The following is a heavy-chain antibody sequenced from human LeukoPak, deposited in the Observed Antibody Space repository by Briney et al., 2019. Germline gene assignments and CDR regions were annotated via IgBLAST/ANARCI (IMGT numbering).Heavy chain of an antibody. CDR1: GFTFSSYR. Sequence: GGSLSLSCAASGFTFSSYRMNWVRQAPGKGLEWVSCISSGSDYIYYADSAKGRFTISRDNAKNSLYLQMNSLRAEDTAVYYCARERGYGGYKWFDPWGQGTLVTVSS. CDR3: ARERGYGGYKWFDP. J-gene: IGHJ5*02. V-gene: IGHV3-21*01. D-gene: IGHD5-12*01. CDR2: ISSGSDYI.